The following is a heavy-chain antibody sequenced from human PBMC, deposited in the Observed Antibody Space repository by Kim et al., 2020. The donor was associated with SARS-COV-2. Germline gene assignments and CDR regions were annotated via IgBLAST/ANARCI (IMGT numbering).Heavy chain of an antibody. V-gene: IGHV4-59*08. CDR2: IYYSGST. CDR1: GGSISSYY. CDR3: ARHVFFGVVVVPAFYYGMDV. J-gene: IGHJ6*02. Sequence: SETLSLTCTVSGGSISSYYWSWIRQPPGKGLEWIGYIYYSGSTNYNPSLKSRVTISVDTSKNQFSLKLSSVTAADTAVYYCARHVFFGVVVVPAFYYGMDVWGQGTTVTVSS. D-gene: IGHD2-2*01.